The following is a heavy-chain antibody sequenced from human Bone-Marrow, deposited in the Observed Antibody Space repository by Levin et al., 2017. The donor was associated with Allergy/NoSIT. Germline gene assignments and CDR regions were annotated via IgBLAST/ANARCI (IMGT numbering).Heavy chain of an antibody. Sequence: GGSLRLSCAASGFTLSSYGMHWVRQAPGKGLEWVAVISYDGSNKYYADSVKGRFTISRDNSKNTLSLQMNNLRAEDTAVYYCAKDLDGRDGYTPTPYWGQGTLVTVSS. CDR1: GFTLSSYG. V-gene: IGHV3-30*18. CDR3: AKDLDGRDGYTPTPY. CDR2: ISYDGSNK. D-gene: IGHD5-24*01. J-gene: IGHJ4*02.